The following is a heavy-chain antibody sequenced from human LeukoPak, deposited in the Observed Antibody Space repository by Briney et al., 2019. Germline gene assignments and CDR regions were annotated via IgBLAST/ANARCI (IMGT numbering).Heavy chain of an antibody. CDR2: ISSSSSTT. D-gene: IGHD2-8*01. Sequence: PGGSLRLSCAASGFTFSSYSIHWVRQAPGKGLEWVSYISSSSSTTYYADSVKGRFTTSRDNAKNTLYLQMNSLRAEDTAVYYCARYGGTIASRFFDYWGQGTLVTVSS. CDR3: ARYGGTIASRFFDY. J-gene: IGHJ4*02. V-gene: IGHV3-48*01. CDR1: GFTFSSYS.